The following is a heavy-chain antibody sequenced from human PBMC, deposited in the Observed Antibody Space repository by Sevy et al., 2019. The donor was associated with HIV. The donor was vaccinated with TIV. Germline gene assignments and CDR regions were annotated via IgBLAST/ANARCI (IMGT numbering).Heavy chain of an antibody. D-gene: IGHD3-10*01. CDR3: ARESMVQGVLEGMDV. V-gene: IGHV4-30-2*01. J-gene: IGHJ6*02. CDR2: IYHNGHT. Sequence: SETLSLTCAVSGGSVNNDASSWSWIRQPPGKGLEWIGYIYHNGHTYYIPSLKSRVTISLDRSKNQFSLRLSSVTAADTAVYYCARESMVQGVLEGMDVWGQGTTVTVSS. CDR1: GGSVNNDASS.